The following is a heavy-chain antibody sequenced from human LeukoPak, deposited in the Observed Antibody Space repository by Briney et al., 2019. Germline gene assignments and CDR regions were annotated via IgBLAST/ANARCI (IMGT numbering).Heavy chain of an antibody. Sequence: KPSETLSLTCAVYGGSFSGYYWNWIRQPPGKGLEWIGEINHSGSTNYNPSLKSRVTISVDTSKNQFSLKLSSVTAADTAVYYCARGGYYGSGRDAFDIWGQGTMVTVSS. CDR2: INHSGST. CDR1: GGSFSGYY. J-gene: IGHJ3*02. D-gene: IGHD3-10*01. V-gene: IGHV4-34*01. CDR3: ARGGYYGSGRDAFDI.